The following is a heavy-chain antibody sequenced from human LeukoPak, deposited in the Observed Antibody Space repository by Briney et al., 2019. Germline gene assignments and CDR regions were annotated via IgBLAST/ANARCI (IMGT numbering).Heavy chain of an antibody. Sequence: PSETLSLTCSVSGVSTSSRGYYWGWVRQPPGKGLEWIGSFYYSGNTHYNPSLKSRVAISVDTSKNQFSLKLTSVTAADTAVYYCARQPYYADSSGYINWFDPWGQGTLVTVSS. CDR1: GVSTSSRGYY. J-gene: IGHJ5*02. D-gene: IGHD3-22*01. V-gene: IGHV4-39*01. CDR2: FYYSGNT. CDR3: ARQPYYADSSGYINWFDP.